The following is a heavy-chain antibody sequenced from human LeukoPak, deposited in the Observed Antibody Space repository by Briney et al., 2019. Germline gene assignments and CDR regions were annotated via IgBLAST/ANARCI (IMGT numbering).Heavy chain of an antibody. CDR1: GGSISSGSYY. CDR2: IYTSGST. D-gene: IGHD1-26*01. Sequence: PSQTLSLTCTVSGGSISSGSYYWSWIRQPAGKGLEWIRRIYTSGSTNYNPSLKSRVTISIDTSKNQLSLKLSSVTAADTAVYYCAREDIVGASPFDYWGQGTLVTVSS. J-gene: IGHJ4*02. CDR3: AREDIVGASPFDY. V-gene: IGHV4-61*02.